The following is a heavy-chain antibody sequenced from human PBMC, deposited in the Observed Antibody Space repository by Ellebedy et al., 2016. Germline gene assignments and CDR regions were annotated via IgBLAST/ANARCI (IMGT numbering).Heavy chain of an antibody. Sequence: ASVKVSCXASGYTFTSYYMHWVRQAPGQGLEWMGIINPSGGSTSYAQKFQGRVTMTRDTSTSTVYMELSSLRSEDTAVYYCATDLLLTMVRGVGQFDPWGQGTLVTVSS. CDR3: ATDLLLTMVRGVGQFDP. J-gene: IGHJ5*02. D-gene: IGHD3-10*01. V-gene: IGHV1-46*01. CDR1: GYTFTSYY. CDR2: INPSGGST.